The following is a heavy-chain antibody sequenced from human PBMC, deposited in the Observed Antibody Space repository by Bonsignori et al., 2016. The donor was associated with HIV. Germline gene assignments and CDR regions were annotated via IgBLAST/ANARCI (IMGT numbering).Heavy chain of an antibody. J-gene: IGHJ6*03. CDR1: GFTFSSYS. V-gene: IGHV3-21*01. CDR2: ISSSSSYI. D-gene: IGHD4-11*01. Sequence: GESLKISCAASGFTFSSYSMNWVRQAPGKGLEWVSSISSSSSYIYYADSVKGRFTISRDNAKNSLYLQMNSLRAEDTAVYYCARAYDYSILLRYYYYYMDVWGKGTTVTVSS. CDR3: ARAYDYSILLRYYYYYMDV.